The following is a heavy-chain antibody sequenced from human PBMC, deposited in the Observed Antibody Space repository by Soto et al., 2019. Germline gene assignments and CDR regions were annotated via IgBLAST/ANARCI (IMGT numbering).Heavy chain of an antibody. V-gene: IGHV3-30-3*01. CDR2: ISYDGSNK. CDR3: ARDRLMGIAVAGTAFDY. CDR1: GFTFSSYA. J-gene: IGHJ4*02. Sequence: QVQLVESGGGVVQPGRSLRLSCAASGFTFSSYAMHWVRHAPGKGLEWVAVISYDGSNKYYADSVKGRFTISRDNSKNTLYLQMNSLRAEDTAVYYCARDRLMGIAVAGTAFDYWGQGTLVTVSS. D-gene: IGHD6-19*01.